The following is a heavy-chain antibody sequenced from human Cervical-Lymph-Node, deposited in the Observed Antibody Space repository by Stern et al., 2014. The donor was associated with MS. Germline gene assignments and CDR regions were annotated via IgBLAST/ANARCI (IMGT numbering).Heavy chain of an antibody. D-gene: IGHD6-19*01. V-gene: IGHV3-30*04. CDR1: GSPFSSYS. CDR3: AREPATPLPITVAGSFDY. J-gene: IGHJ4*02. Sequence: VQLVESGGGVVQPGRSLRLSCTASGSPFSSYSFHWVRQAPGKGLRWVALISFDRSIKYFADSVKGRFPISRDNSKDTLYLQMNSLRTEDTAVYYCAREPATPLPITVAGSFDYWGQGTLVTVSS. CDR2: ISFDRSIK.